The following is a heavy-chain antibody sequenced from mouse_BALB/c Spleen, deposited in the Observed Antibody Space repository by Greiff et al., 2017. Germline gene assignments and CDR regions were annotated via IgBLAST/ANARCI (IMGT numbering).Heavy chain of an antibody. CDR2: INPYNDGT. J-gene: IGHJ3*01. D-gene: IGHD1-1*01. CDR3: ARAFTTAWFAY. V-gene: IGHV1-14*01. CDR1: GYTFTSYV. Sequence: VQLQQSGPELVKPGASVKMSCKASGYTFTSYVMHWVKQKPGQGLEWIGYINPYNDGTKYNEKFKGKATLTSDKSSSTAYMELSSLTSEDSAVYYCARAFTTAWFAYWGQGTLVTVSA.